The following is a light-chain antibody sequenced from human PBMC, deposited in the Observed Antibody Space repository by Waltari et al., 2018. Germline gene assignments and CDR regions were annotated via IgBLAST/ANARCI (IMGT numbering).Light chain of an antibody. Sequence: SALTQPRSVSGSPGQSVTIPCTGTTSDVVGYNYVSWYQHHPGIAPKLIIFDVTQPPSGVPDRFSGSKSANTASLTISGLQAEDEADYYCCSFAGTYTWVFGGGTKVTVL. CDR3: CSFAGTYTWV. V-gene: IGLV2-11*01. CDR2: DVT. J-gene: IGLJ3*02. CDR1: TSDVVGYNY.